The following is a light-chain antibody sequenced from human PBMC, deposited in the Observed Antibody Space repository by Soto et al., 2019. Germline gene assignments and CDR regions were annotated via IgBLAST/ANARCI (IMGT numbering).Light chain of an antibody. CDR1: SSNIGKYF. J-gene: IGLJ2*01. CDR2: SDN. CDR3: ATWDDDVNGVV. V-gene: IGLV1-44*01. Sequence: QSVLTQPPSASGAPGQRVFISCSGSSSNIGKYFVSWYQHLPGTAPKLLIYSDNQGPSGIPDRFSGSKSGTSASLAISGLQSEDEAEYYCATWDDDVNGVVFGGGTKLTVL.